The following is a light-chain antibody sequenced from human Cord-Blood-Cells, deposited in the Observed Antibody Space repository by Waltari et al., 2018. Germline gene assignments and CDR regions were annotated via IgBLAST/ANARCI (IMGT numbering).Light chain of an antibody. CDR2: LGS. J-gene: IGKJ3*01. CDR3: MQALQTPFT. CDR1: QSLLHSNGYNY. Sequence: MTQSPLSLPVTLGEPASISCRFSQSLLHSNGYNYMDWYLQKPGQSPQLLIYLGSNRASWVPDRFSGSGSGTDFTLKISRVEAEDVGVYYCMQALQTPFTFGPGTKVDIK. V-gene: IGKV2-28*01.